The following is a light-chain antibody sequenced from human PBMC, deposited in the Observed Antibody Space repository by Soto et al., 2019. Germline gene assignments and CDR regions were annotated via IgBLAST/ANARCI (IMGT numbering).Light chain of an antibody. CDR3: AAWDDSLSGAV. CDR1: SSNIGSNY. CDR2: NSN. Sequence: QSALTQPPSASATPGQRVVISCSGSSSNIGSNYVYWYQQVPGRAPKLLIDNSNERPSGVPDRFSGSKSGTSASLAVSGLRSEDEADYYCAAWDDSLSGAVFGGGTQLTVL. J-gene: IGLJ7*01. V-gene: IGLV1-47*01.